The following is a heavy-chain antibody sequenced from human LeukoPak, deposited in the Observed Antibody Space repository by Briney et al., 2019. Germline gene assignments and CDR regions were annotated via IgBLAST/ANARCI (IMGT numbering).Heavy chain of an antibody. J-gene: IGHJ4*02. D-gene: IGHD4-17*01. CDR1: GFRLSHYY. CDR2: IVGSGYTT. V-gene: IGHV3-11*04. CDR3: ASSHDYGVYVVDY. Sequence: GGSLHLSCDTSGFRLSHYYMSLIRPAPGTGLEWVAYIVGSGYTTYYADSVKGRFTISRDNSKNTLYLQMNSLRAEDTAVCYCASSHDYGVYVVDYWGQGTLVTVSS.